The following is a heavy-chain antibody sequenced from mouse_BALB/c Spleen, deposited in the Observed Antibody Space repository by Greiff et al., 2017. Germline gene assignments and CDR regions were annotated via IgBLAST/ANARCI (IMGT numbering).Heavy chain of an antibody. D-gene: IGHD1-2*01. Sequence: VQLQQSGAELVRSGASVKLSCTASGFNVKDYYMHWVKQRPEQGLEWIGWIDPENGDTEYAPKFQGKATMTADTSSNTAYLQLSSLTSEDSAVYYCASLYYGYDYWGQGTTLTVSS. CDR2: IDPENGDT. CDR1: GFNVKDYY. J-gene: IGHJ2*01. V-gene: IGHV14-4*02. CDR3: ASLYYGYDY.